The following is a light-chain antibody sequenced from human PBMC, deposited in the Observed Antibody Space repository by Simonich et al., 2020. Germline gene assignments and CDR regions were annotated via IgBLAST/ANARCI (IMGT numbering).Light chain of an antibody. V-gene: IGKV3-20*01. CDR2: GAS. J-gene: IGKJ2*01. Sequence: IVLTQSPGTLSLSPGERATLSCRASQSVSSSYLAWSQQKPGLAPRLLIDGASSRATGIPDRFRGSGSGTDFTLTISRLEPEDFAVYYCQQYGSSLYTFGQGTKLESK. CDR3: QQYGSSLYT. CDR1: QSVSSSY.